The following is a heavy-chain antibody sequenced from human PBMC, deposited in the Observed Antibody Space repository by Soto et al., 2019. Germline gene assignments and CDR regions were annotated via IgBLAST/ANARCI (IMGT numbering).Heavy chain of an antibody. CDR1: GGTFSNHA. Sequence: QVQLVQSGAEVKKPGSSVKVSRKASGGTFSNHAINWVRQAPGQGLEWMGRIIPIFTTTDYAQRFQGRVTITADESTITAYMELSSLKHDDTAVYYCAREVAADGTFREDVFDIWGQGTMVTVSS. CDR2: IIPIFTTT. D-gene: IGHD6-13*01. J-gene: IGHJ3*02. V-gene: IGHV1-69*12. CDR3: AREVAADGTFREDVFDI.